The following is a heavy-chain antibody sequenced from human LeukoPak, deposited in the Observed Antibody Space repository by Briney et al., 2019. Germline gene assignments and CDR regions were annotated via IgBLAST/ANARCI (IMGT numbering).Heavy chain of an antibody. Sequence: TGGSLRLSCAASGFTFSNAWMSWVRQAPGKGLEWVANIKQDGSEKYYVDSVKGRFTISRDNAKNSLYLQMNSLRAEDTAVYYCARGGWVVVPAAIVTYFDYWGQGTLVTVSS. CDR2: IKQDGSEK. V-gene: IGHV3-7*01. D-gene: IGHD2-2*01. CDR3: ARGGWVVVPAAIVTYFDY. J-gene: IGHJ4*02. CDR1: GFTFSNAW.